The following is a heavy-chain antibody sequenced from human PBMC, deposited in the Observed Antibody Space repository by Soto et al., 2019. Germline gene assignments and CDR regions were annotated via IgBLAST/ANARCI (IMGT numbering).Heavy chain of an antibody. CDR1: GFTFSSYS. CDR3: ARDFGDVWGSSRYDAFDI. D-gene: IGHD3-16*02. Sequence: GGSLRLSCAASGFTFSSYSMNWVRQAPGKGLEWVSSISSSSSYIYYADSVKGRFTISRDNAKNSLYLQMNSLRAEDTAVYYCARDFGDVWGSSRYDAFDIWGQGTMVTVSS. V-gene: IGHV3-21*01. CDR2: ISSSSSYI. J-gene: IGHJ3*02.